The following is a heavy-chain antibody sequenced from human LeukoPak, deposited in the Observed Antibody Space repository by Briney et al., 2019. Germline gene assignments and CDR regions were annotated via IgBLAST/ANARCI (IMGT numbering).Heavy chain of an antibody. CDR3: ARHDNYPGFGRGFDP. Sequence: PSETLSLTCSVSGDSMSGYYWSWIRQPPGKGLEWIGYMFYSGTTSYDPSLKSRITMSVDTPRNHFSLKLYSVTAADTAVYYCARHDNYPGFGRGFDPWGQGFLVTVTS. CDR1: GDSMSGYY. CDR2: MFYSGTT. D-gene: IGHD1-14*01. J-gene: IGHJ5*02. V-gene: IGHV4-59*08.